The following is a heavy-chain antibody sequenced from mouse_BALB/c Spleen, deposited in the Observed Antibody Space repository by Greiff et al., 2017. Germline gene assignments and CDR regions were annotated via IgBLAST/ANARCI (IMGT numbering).Heavy chain of an antibody. CDR2: ISTYYGNT. Sequence: QVQLQQSGPELVRPGVSVKISCKGSGYTFTDYAMHWVKQSHAKSLEWIGVISTYYGNTNYNQKFKGKATMTVDKSSSTAYMELARLTSEDSAIYYCARRNWDYWGQGTSVTVSS. V-gene: IGHV1-67*01. CDR1: GYTFTDYA. J-gene: IGHJ4*01. CDR3: ARRNWDY.